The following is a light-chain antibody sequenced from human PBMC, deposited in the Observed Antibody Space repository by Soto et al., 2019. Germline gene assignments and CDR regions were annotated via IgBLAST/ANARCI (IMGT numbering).Light chain of an antibody. V-gene: IGKV3-15*01. J-gene: IGKJ2*01. Sequence: EVVMTQSPATVSVSPGERATLSCRASQSVSSNLAWYQQKPGQAPRLLIYGASTRATGTPARFSCSGSGPEFTLTISSLQSEDFAVYYCQQYNSWPPYTFGQGSKVDIK. CDR1: QSVSSN. CDR3: QQYNSWPPYT. CDR2: GAS.